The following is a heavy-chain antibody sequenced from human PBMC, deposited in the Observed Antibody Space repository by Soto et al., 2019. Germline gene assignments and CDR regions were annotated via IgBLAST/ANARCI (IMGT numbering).Heavy chain of an antibody. V-gene: IGHV3-30*18. CDR2: ISYDGSNK. Sequence: GGSLRLSCAASGFTFSSYGMHWVRQAPGKGLEWVAVISYDGSNKYYADSVKGRFTIARDNSKNTLFLHMSSLRAEDTAVYYCVKDGSSGWPYYYGLDVWRQGTSVTVSS. J-gene: IGHJ6*02. D-gene: IGHD6-19*01. CDR3: VKDGSSGWPYYYGLDV. CDR1: GFTFSSYG.